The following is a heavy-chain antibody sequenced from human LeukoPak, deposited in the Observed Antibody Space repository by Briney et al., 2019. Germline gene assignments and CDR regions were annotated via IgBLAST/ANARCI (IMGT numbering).Heavy chain of an antibody. Sequence: SVTVSCXASGGTFXXYAISWVRQAPGQGLEWMGRIIPILGIANYAQKFQGRVTITADKSMSTAYMELSSLRSEDTAVYYCARAGIAAAGTVFDYWGQGTLVTVSS. CDR3: ARAGIAAAGTVFDY. V-gene: IGHV1-69*04. D-gene: IGHD6-13*01. CDR2: IIPILGIA. CDR1: GGTFXXYA. J-gene: IGHJ4*02.